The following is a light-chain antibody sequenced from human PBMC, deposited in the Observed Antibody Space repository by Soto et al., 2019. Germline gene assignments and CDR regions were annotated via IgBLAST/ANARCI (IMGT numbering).Light chain of an antibody. CDR3: QQRSNWPLT. V-gene: IGKV3-11*01. Sequence: EILLTQSPATLSLSPGERATLSCRASQSVGNSLVWYQQKPGQPPRLLIYDVSNRATGIPARFSGGGSGTDFTLTISSLEPEDFAVYYCQQRSNWPLTSGGGTKVEIK. CDR1: QSVGNS. J-gene: IGKJ4*01. CDR2: DVS.